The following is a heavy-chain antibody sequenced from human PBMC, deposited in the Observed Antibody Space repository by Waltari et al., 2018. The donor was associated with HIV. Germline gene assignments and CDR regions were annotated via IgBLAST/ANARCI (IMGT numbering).Heavy chain of an antibody. V-gene: IGHV3-7*04. Sequence: EVQLVESGGGLVQPGGSQRLSCAASGFTFSSYWMSWVRQAPGKGLEWGANIKQGGSEKYYVDSVNGRFTISRDNAENSLYLQMNSLRAEDTAVYYCARGGFYGSGSKVNWGQGTLVTVSS. CDR1: GFTFSSYW. D-gene: IGHD3-10*01. CDR3: ARGGFYGSGSKVN. J-gene: IGHJ4*02. CDR2: IKQGGSEK.